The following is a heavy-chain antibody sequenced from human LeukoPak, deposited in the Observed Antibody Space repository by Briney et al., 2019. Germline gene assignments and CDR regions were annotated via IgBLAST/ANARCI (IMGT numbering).Heavy chain of an antibody. CDR1: GGSFSGYY. D-gene: IGHD2-15*01. V-gene: IGHV4-34*01. J-gene: IGHJ5*02. CDR2: INHSGST. CDR3: ARALYIVVVVAPTTYWFDP. Sequence: SETLSLTCAVYGGSFSGYYWSWTRQPPGKGLEWIGEINHSGSTNYNPPLKSRVTISVDTSKNQFSLKLSSVTAADTAVYYCARALYIVVVVAPTTYWFDPWGQGTLVTVSS.